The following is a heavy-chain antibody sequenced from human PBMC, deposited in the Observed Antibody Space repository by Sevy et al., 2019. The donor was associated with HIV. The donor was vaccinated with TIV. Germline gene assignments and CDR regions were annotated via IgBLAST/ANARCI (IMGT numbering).Heavy chain of an antibody. Sequence: GGSLRLSCTASGFTFGDYAMSWFRQAPGKGLEWVGFIRSKAYGGTTEHAASVKGRFTISRDDSKSIAYLQMNSLKTEDTAVYYCGSSGGAHSSSWFVDYWGQGTLVTVSS. CDR2: IRSKAYGGTT. J-gene: IGHJ4*02. V-gene: IGHV3-49*03. CDR1: GFTFGDYA. D-gene: IGHD6-13*01. CDR3: GSSGGAHSSSWFVDY.